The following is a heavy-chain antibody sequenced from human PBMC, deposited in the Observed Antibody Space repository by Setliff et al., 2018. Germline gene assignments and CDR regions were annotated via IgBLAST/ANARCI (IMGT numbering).Heavy chain of an antibody. CDR3: ARDVFPYHYEGAFDI. J-gene: IGHJ3*02. CDR2: INPSSGRT. V-gene: IGHV1-46*01. CDR1: GYTFTSHY. Sequence: GSVKVSCKASGYTFTSHYMHWVRQAPGLGLEWMGTINPSSGRTSYAQKFQGRVTMTRDTSTSTVYMGMSSLRSEDTAVYYCARDVFPYHYEGAFDIWGQGTMVTVSS. D-gene: IGHD3-22*01.